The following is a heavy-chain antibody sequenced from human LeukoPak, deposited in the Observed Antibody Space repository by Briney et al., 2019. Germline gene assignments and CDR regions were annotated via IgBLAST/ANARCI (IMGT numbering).Heavy chain of an antibody. CDR2: IYSGGST. CDR3: ATTLRGTGYYDFWSGPPPFDY. V-gene: IGHV3-53*01. J-gene: IGHJ4*02. CDR1: GFTVSSNC. D-gene: IGHD3-3*01. Sequence: GGSLRLSCAASGFTVSSNCMSWVRQAPGKGLEWVSVIYSGGSTYYADSVKGRFTISRDNSKNTLYLQMNSLRAEDTAVYYCATTLRGTGYYDFWSGPPPFDYWGQGTLVTVSS.